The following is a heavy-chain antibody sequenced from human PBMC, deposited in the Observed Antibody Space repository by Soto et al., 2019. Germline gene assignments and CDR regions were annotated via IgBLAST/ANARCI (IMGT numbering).Heavy chain of an antibody. CDR2: FYYSGSA. D-gene: IGHD1-1*01. CDR3: AREGRMGTFDY. CDR1: GGSISSYY. V-gene: IGHV4-59*01. Sequence: ETLSLTCTVSGGSISSYYWSWVRQPPGKGLEWIGYFYYSGSAKYNPSLKSRVTILEDTSKNQFSLKLNSVTAADTAVYYCAREGRMGTFDYWGQGALVTVSS. J-gene: IGHJ4*02.